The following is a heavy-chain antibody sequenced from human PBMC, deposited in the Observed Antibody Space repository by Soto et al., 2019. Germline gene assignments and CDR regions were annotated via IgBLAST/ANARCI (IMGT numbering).Heavy chain of an antibody. J-gene: IGHJ6*02. CDR2: INPNSGGT. D-gene: IGHD2-15*01. CDR3: ARSMVVVAATGTYYYYGMDV. CDR1: SYRFSGYY. V-gene: IGHV1-2*02. Sequence: SCEAASYRFSGYYLHWVGQAHRQGLEWMGWINPNSGGTNYAQKFQGRVTMTRDTSISTAYMELSRLRSDDTAVYYCARSMVVVAATGTYYYYGMDVWGQGTTVTVSS.